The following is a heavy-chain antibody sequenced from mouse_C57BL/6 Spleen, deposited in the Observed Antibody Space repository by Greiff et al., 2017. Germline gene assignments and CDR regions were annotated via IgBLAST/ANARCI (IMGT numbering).Heavy chain of an antibody. CDR3: ARKVCSNGDFDV. CDR2: IDPANGNT. D-gene: IGHD2-5*01. Sequence: EVQLVESVAELVRPGASVKLSCTASGFNFKNTYMHWVKQRPEQGLEWIGRIDPANGNTKYAPKFQGKATITADTSSNTAYLQLSSLTSEDTAIYYCARKVCSNGDFDVWGTGTTVTVSS. V-gene: IGHV14-3*01. CDR1: GFNFKNTY. J-gene: IGHJ1*03.